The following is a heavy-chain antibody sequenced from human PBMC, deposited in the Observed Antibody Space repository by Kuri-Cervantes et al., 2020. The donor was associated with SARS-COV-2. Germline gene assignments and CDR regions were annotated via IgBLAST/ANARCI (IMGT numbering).Heavy chain of an antibody. CDR2: MNPNSGNT. V-gene: IGHV1-8*01. CDR3: ARDAGYYDSSGYRYYFDY. J-gene: IGHJ4*02. D-gene: IGHD3-22*01. CDR1: GYTFTSYD. Sequence: ASVKVSCKASGYTFTSYDINWVRQATGQGLEWMGWMNPNSGNTGYAQKLQGRVTMTTDTSTSTAYMELRSLRSDDTAVYYCARDAGYYDSSGYRYYFDYWGQGTLVTVSS.